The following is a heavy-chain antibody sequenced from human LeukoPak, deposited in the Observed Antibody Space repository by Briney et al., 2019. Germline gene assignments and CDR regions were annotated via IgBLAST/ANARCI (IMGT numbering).Heavy chain of an antibody. V-gene: IGHV3-30*18. Sequence: GGSLKLSCAASGFTLSSYGMHWVRQAPGKGLEWGAVISYEGSNKYYADSVKGRFTISRDNSKNTLYLQMNSLRAEDTAVYYCAKGRLGYCSSTSCYGPDYWGQGTLVIVSS. J-gene: IGHJ4*02. CDR3: AKGRLGYCSSTSCYGPDY. D-gene: IGHD2-2*01. CDR1: GFTLSSYG. CDR2: ISYEGSNK.